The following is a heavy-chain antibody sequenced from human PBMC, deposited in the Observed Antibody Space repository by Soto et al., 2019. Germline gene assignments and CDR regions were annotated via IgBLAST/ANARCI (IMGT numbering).Heavy chain of an antibody. J-gene: IGHJ4*02. D-gene: IGHD6-13*01. CDR3: ARGLAADGV. CDR2: INAGSGNT. CDR1: GYTFTHYA. V-gene: IGHV1-3*01. Sequence: QVQLVQSGAEVKKPGASVKVSCTASGYTFTHYAIHWVRHAPGQRLEWMGFINAGSGNTKYSQTFQGRLTFTKDTSASTAYMDLSSLRSEDTAIYYCARGLAADGVWGQGTLVTVSS.